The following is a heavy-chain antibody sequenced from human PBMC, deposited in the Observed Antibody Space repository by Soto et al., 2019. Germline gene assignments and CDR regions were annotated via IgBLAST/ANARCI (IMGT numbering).Heavy chain of an antibody. J-gene: IGHJ4*02. CDR3: ARNLANGSGSYYNFDY. D-gene: IGHD3-10*01. V-gene: IGHV1-46*01. CDR2: INPSGGST. Sequence: ASVKVSCKASGYTFTSYYMHWVRQAPGQGLEWMGIINPSGGSTSYAQKFQGRVTMTRDTSTSTVYMELSSLRSEDTAVYYCARNLANGSGSYYNFDYWGQGTLVTVSS. CDR1: GYTFTSYY.